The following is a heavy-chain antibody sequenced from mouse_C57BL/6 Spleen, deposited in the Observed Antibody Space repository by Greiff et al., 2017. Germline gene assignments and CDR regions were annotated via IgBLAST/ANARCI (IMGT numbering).Heavy chain of an antibody. CDR2: INPSTGGT. J-gene: IGHJ4*01. CDR3: ARSDYYGSSPMDY. D-gene: IGHD1-1*01. CDR1: GYSFTGYY. V-gene: IGHV1-42*01. Sequence: VQLQQSGPELVKPGASVKISCQASGYSFTGYYMNWVKQSPEKSLEWIGEINPSTGGTTYNQKFKAKATLTVDKSSSTAYMQLKSLTSEDSAVYYCARSDYYGSSPMDYWGQGTSVTVSS.